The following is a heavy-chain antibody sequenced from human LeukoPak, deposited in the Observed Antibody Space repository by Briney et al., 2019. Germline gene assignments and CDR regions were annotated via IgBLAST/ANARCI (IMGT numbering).Heavy chain of an antibody. J-gene: IGHJ4*02. V-gene: IGHV3-23*01. Sequence: GGSLRLSCAASGFTFGSYAMSWVRQAPGKGLEWVSAISGSGGSTYYADSVKGRFTISRDNSKNTLYLQMNSLRAEDTAVYYCAKDLLGYCSSTSCYKGGYWGQGTLVTVSS. CDR1: GFTFGSYA. CDR2: ISGSGGST. D-gene: IGHD2-2*02. CDR3: AKDLLGYCSSTSCYKGGY.